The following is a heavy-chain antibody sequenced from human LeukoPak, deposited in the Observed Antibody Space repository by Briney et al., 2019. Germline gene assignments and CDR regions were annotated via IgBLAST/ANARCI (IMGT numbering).Heavy chain of an antibody. CDR2: ISPDGSST. CDR1: GFTFSSYW. V-gene: IGHV3-74*01. CDR3: ARDRGYSYGPFDY. D-gene: IGHD5-18*01. J-gene: IGHJ4*02. Sequence: QPGGSLRLSCAASGFTFSSYWMHWVRQAPGKGLVWVSRISPDGSSTSYADSVKGRFTISRDNAKNSLYLQMNGLRAEDTAVYYCARDRGYSYGPFDYWGQGTLVTVSS.